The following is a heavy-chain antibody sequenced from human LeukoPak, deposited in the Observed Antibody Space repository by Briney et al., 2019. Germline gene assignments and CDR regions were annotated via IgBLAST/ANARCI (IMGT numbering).Heavy chain of an antibody. CDR3: ARDIELSC. J-gene: IGHJ4*02. CDR1: GFTFSDSA. CDR2: ISASGGNS. D-gene: IGHD1-26*01. V-gene: IGHV3-23*01. Sequence: PGGSLRLSCEASGFTFSDSAMSWVRQASGRGLEWVSLISASGGNSYYADSVKGRFTVSRDSSKNTLHLQMNSLSAEDTAVYYCARDIELSCWGQGTLVTVSS.